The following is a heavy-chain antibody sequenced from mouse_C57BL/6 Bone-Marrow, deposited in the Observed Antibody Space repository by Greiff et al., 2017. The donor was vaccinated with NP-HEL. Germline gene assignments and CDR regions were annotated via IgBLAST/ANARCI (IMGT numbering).Heavy chain of an antibody. CDR1: GYSFTDYN. V-gene: IGHV1-39*01. J-gene: IGHJ2*01. D-gene: IGHD1-1*01. Sequence: VHVKQSGPELVKPGASVKISCKASGYSFTDYNMNWVKQSNGKSLEWIGVINPNYGTTSYNQKFKGKATLTVDQSSSTAYMQLNSLTSEDSAVYYCARNHYGSSHYFDYWGQGTTLTVSS. CDR2: INPNYGTT. CDR3: ARNHYGSSHYFDY.